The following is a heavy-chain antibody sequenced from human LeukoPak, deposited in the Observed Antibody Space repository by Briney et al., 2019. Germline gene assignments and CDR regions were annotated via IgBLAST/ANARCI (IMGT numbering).Heavy chain of an antibody. V-gene: IGHV3-7*04. Sequence: GGSLRLSCPASGFTFSSYSMSWVRQAPGKGLEWVAGISGDGRERDYLDSVRGRFTISRDNAKNSLYLQMNSLTAEDTAVYYCGRDPDSWGQGTVVTVSS. CDR3: GRDPDS. CDR1: GFTFSSYS. CDR2: ISGDGRER. J-gene: IGHJ5*01.